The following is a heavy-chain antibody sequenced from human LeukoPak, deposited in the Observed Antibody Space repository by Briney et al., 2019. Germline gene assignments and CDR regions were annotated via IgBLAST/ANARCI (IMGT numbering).Heavy chain of an antibody. CDR3: AKDRYSSGYYYHFDY. CDR2: IYSGGST. CDR1: GFTVSSNY. D-gene: IGHD3-22*01. V-gene: IGHV3-53*05. J-gene: IGHJ4*02. Sequence: GGSLRLSCAASGFTVSSNYMSWVRQAPGKGLEWVSVIYSGGSTYYADSVKGRFTISRDNAKNSLYLQMNSLRAEDTALYYCAKDRYSSGYYYHFDYWGQGTLVTVSS.